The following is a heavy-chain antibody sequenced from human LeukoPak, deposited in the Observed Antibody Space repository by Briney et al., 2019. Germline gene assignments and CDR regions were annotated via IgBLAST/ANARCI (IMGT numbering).Heavy chain of an antibody. J-gene: IGHJ5*02. CDR1: GYTFTTYS. CDR3: AREVAAAGTRRLIGYNWFDP. D-gene: IGHD6-13*01. Sequence: ASVKVSCKASGYTFTTYSMHWVRQAPGQGLEWMGIIKPSDGSTTYAQRFQGRVTMTRDTSSSTVYMELSSLKSQDTAIYYRAREVAAAGTRRLIGYNWFDPWGQGTLVTVSS. V-gene: IGHV1-46*01. CDR2: IKPSDGST.